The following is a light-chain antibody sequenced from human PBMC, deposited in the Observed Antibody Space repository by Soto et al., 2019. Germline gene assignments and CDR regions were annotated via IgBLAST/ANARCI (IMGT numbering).Light chain of an antibody. V-gene: IGLV1-47*01. CDR2: RNN. CDR3: AARADSLSGHWG. Sequence: QSVLTQPPSASGTPGQRGTLSCSGSSAKIGSASVVWYQHLPGTAPKRLIYRNNQRPSGVPDRFAGSKSGASASLDISGLRSEDEADYYCAARADSLSGHWGFGGGTKLTVL. J-gene: IGLJ3*02. CDR1: SAKIGSAS.